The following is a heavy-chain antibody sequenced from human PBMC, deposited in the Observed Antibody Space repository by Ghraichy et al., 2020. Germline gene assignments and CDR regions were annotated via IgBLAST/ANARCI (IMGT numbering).Heavy chain of an antibody. J-gene: IGHJ6*02. CDR3: ARAGVYGMDV. V-gene: IGHV4-4*09. CDR1: GGSISRYY. Sequence: SETLSLTCTVSGGSISRYYWSWIRQPPGKGLEWIGYIYSSGSTDYNSSLKSRVSISVDTSTNQFSLKLKLSSVTAADTAMYYCARAGVYGMDVWGQGTTVTFSS. CDR2: IYSSGST. D-gene: IGHD3-3*01.